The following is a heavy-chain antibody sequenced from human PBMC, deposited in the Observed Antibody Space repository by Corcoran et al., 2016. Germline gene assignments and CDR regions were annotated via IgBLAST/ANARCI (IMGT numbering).Heavy chain of an antibody. CDR2: IYYSGST. V-gene: IGHV4-59*01. D-gene: IGHD5-12*01. CDR3: ARAGGYRRYYYYGMDV. Sequence: QVQLQESGPGLVKPSETLSLTCTVSGGSISSYYWSWIRQPPGKGLEWIGYIYYSGSTNYNPSLKSRVTISVDTSKNQFSLKLSSVTAADTAVYYCARAGGYRRYYYYGMDVWGQGTTVTVSS. CDR1: GGSISSYY. J-gene: IGHJ6*02.